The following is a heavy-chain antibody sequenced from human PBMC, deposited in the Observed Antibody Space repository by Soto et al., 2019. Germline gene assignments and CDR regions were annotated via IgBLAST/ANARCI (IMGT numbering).Heavy chain of an antibody. CDR3: ARSGPIYGSGSHRYYYYGMDV. CDR2: ISYDGSNK. D-gene: IGHD3-10*01. J-gene: IGHJ6*02. V-gene: IGHV3-30-3*01. CDR1: GFTFSSYA. Sequence: PGGSLRLSCAASGFTFSSYAMHWVRQAPCKGLEWVAVISYDGSNKYYADSVKGRFTISRDNSKNTLYLQMNSLRAEDTAVYYCARSGPIYGSGSHRYYYYGMDVWGQGTTVTVS.